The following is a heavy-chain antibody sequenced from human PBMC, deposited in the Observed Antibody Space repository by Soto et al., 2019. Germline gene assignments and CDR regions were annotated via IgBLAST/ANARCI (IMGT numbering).Heavy chain of an antibody. CDR3: AKDGTSRSSSEFTH. V-gene: IGHV3-23*01. CDR1: EFTFRSYA. CDR2: ISGSGDTT. Sequence: EVQLLESGGGLVQPGGSLRLSCAASEFTFRSYAMSWVRQAQWKGLEWVSAISGSGDTTYNADSVKGRFTISRENSKNTLYLQMNSLRVEDTAVYYCAKDGTSRSSSEFTHWGQGTLVTVSS. D-gene: IGHD6-6*01. J-gene: IGHJ4*02.